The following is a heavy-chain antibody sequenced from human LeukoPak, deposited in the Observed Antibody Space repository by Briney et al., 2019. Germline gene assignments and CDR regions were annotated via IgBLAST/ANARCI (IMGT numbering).Heavy chain of an antibody. V-gene: IGHV4-61*02. D-gene: IGHD1-26*01. CDR1: GGSISRGSYY. Sequence: PSETLSLTCSVSGGSISRGSYYWNWIRQPAGKGLEWMGRIYNSGSTNYNPSLKSRVTISTDMSKNQFSLKLTSVTAADSAVYYCARLTHLYPIDNYYYHSMDIWGQGTTVTVSS. J-gene: IGHJ6*02. CDR3: ARLTHLYPIDNYYYHSMDI. CDR2: IYNSGST.